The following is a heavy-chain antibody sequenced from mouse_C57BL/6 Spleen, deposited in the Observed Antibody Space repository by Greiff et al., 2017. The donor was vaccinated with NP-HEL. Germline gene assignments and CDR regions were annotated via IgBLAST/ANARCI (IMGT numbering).Heavy chain of an antibody. CDR1: GFNIKDYY. D-gene: IGHD1-1*01. V-gene: IGHV14-1*01. Sequence: EVKLMESGAELVRPGASVKLSCTASGFNIKDYYMHWVKQRPEQGLAWIGRIDPEDGAPEYAPKFQGKATIPAATSSNTAYLQLSSLTSEDTAVYYCTCLSPYWYFDVWGTGTTVNVPS. J-gene: IGHJ1*03. CDR3: TCLSPYWYFDV. CDR2: IDPEDGAP.